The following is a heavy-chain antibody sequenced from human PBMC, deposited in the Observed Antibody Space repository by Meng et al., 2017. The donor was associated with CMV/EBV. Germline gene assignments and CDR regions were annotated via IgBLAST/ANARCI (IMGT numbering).Heavy chain of an antibody. Sequence: AETLSPTGTVSGGSTSSNYWSWIRQLPGKGLEGVGYIFYSGSTNYNPSLKSGVTISVDTSKTQFPLKLSSVTAAATAVYYCARVYYYGSGEYGMDVWGQGTTVTVSS. J-gene: IGHJ6*02. CDR3: ARVYYYGSGEYGMDV. D-gene: IGHD3-10*01. CDR2: IFYSGST. CDR1: GGSTSSNY. V-gene: IGHV4-59*01.